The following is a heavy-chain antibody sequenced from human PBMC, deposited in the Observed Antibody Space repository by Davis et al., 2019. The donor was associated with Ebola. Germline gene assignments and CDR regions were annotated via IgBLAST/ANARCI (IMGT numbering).Heavy chain of an antibody. Sequence: PAGSLRLSCAASGFSSSRTDMNWFPLAPGRGPEWVSNINGGGSATYYADTVEGRFTISRDNSKNTLYLQMNSLRRADTAVYYCARESGAGGSFDHWGQGTPVTVSS. J-gene: IGHJ4*02. D-gene: IGHD7-27*01. CDR1: GFSSSRTD. CDR2: INGGGSAT. V-gene: IGHV3-23*01. CDR3: ARESGAGGSFDH.